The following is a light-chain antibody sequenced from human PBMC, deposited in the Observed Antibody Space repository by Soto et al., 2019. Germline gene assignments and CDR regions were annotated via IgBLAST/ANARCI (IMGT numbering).Light chain of an antibody. Sequence: EIVLTQSPATLSLSPGERPTFPCRAIQSVSSSYLAWYQQKPGQAPRLLIYGASSRATGIPDRFSGSGSGTDFTLTISRLEPEDFAVYYCQQYGSSPLYTFGQGTRLEIK. V-gene: IGKV3-20*01. CDR2: GAS. CDR3: QQYGSSPLYT. CDR1: QSVSSSY. J-gene: IGKJ5*01.